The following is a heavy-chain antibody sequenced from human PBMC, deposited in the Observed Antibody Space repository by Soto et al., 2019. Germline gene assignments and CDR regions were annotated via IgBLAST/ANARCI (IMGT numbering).Heavy chain of an antibody. CDR1: GYTFTSYG. J-gene: IGHJ4*02. CDR3: ARNDYDSSGPGAGYFDY. D-gene: IGHD3-22*01. Sequence: ASVKVSCKASGYTFTSYGISCVRQAPGQVLEWMGWISAYNGNTNYAQKLQGRVTMTTDTSTSTAYMELRSLRPDDTAVYYCARNDYDSSGPGAGYFDYWGQGTLVTVSS. V-gene: IGHV1-18*01. CDR2: ISAYNGNT.